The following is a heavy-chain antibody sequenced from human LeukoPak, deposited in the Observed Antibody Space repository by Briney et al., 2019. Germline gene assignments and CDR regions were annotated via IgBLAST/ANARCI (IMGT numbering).Heavy chain of an antibody. CDR2: IVVGSGDT. J-gene: IGHJ6*03. D-gene: IGHD2-8*01. Sequence: TSVRVSCKASGFTSTTSAVQWVRQARGQRLEWMGWIVVGSGDTNYAQKFQERVTITRDMSTTTVFMELTSLRSEDTAVYYCAGASPGTNYYYNYMDVWGKGTTVTVSS. CDR3: AGASPGTNYYYNYMDV. V-gene: IGHV1-58*01. CDR1: GFTSTTSA.